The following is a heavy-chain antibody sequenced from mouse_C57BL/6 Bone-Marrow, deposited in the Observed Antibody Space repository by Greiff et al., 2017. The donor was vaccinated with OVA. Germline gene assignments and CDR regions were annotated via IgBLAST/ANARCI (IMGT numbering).Heavy chain of an antibody. Sequence: EVKLQESGPGLVKPSQSLSLTCSVTGYSITSGYYWNWIRQFPGNKLEWMGYISYDGSNNYNPSLKNRISITRDTSKNQFFLKLNSVTTEDTATYYCARAELGRDYYAMDYWGQGTSVTVSS. V-gene: IGHV3-6*01. CDR2: ISYDGSN. CDR1: GYSITSGYY. CDR3: ARAELGRDYYAMDY. D-gene: IGHD4-1*01. J-gene: IGHJ4*01.